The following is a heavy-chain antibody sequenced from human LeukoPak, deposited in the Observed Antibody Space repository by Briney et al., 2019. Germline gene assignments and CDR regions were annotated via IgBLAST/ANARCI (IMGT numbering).Heavy chain of an antibody. J-gene: IGHJ4*02. CDR3: ASYELGTTY. D-gene: IGHD7-27*01. Sequence: SETLSLTCTISGDSISSYYWNWIRQPPGKGLEWIGYIYYSGSTIYNPSLKSRVTISVDTSKNQFSLKLSSVTAADTAVYYCASYELGTTYWGQGTLVTDSS. V-gene: IGHV4-59*08. CDR1: GDSISSYY. CDR2: IYYSGST.